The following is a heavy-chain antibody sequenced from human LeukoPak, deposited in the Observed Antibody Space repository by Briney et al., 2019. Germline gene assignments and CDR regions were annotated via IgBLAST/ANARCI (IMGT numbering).Heavy chain of an antibody. CDR3: AKAFDYKGLRGEGGSFDC. CDR1: AFNFSKND. D-gene: IGHD4-11*01. CDR2: IGIAGDT. J-gene: IGHJ4*02. V-gene: IGHV3-13*01. Sequence: GGSLRLSCVASAFNFSKNDMHWVRQTPERGLEWVSAIGIAGDTYYADPVKGRFTISRENGKNSVYLQMDSLRAGDTAVYFCAKAFDYKGLRGEGGSFDCWGQGALVTVSS.